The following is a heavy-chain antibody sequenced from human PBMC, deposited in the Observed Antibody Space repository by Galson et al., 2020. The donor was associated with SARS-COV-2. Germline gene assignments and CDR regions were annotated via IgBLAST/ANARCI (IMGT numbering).Heavy chain of an antibody. J-gene: IGHJ4*02. Sequence: GGSLRLSCVTSGFTLDIYAMTWFRQAPGKGLEWVSSILYGAGNTYYTNSVRGRFTISRDNSKNTLYLQMDSLRAEDSALYYCARDLHWFAAADFWGQGTLVTVSS. CDR3: ARDLHWFAAADF. D-gene: IGHD6-13*01. V-gene: IGHV3-23*01. CDR2: ILYGAGNT. CDR1: GFTLDIYA.